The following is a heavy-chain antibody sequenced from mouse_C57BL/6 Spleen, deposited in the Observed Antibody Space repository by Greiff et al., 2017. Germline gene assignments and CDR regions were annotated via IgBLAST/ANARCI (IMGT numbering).Heavy chain of an antibody. CDR1: GYSITSGYY. Sequence: VQLKESGPGLVKPSQSLSLTCSVTGYSITSGYYWNWLRQFPRNKLEWMGYISYDGGNNYNPSLKNRISITSDTSNNQFFLKLNSVTTEDTATYYCARPPANYYGSRDWYFDVWGTGTTVTVSS. J-gene: IGHJ1*03. D-gene: IGHD1-1*01. V-gene: IGHV3-6*01. CDR2: ISYDGGN. CDR3: ARPPANYYGSRDWYFDV.